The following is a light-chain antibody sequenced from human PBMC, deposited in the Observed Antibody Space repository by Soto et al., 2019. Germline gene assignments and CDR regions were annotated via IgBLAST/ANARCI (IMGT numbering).Light chain of an antibody. CDR3: QPYNNWPRT. CDR1: QSVSSN. CDR2: GAS. V-gene: IGKV3-15*01. J-gene: IGKJ1*01. Sequence: EIVMTQSPATLSVSPGERATLSCRASQSVSSNLAWYQQKPGQAPRLLIYGASTRATGITARFSGSGSGTEFTLTISSLQSEDFAVYYCQPYNNWPRTFGQGTKVEIK.